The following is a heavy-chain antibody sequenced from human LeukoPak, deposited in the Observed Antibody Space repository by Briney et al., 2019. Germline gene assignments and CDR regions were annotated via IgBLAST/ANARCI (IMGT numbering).Heavy chain of an antibody. CDR2: ISNSGGDI. Sequence: GGSLRLSCTASGFTFSSQEMNWVRQAPGKGLEWLSYISNSGGDINYADSVKGRFTISRDNAKNSLYLQMDSLRVEDTAVYYCARTLTTTYSWGQGTLVTVSS. CDR3: ARTLTTTYS. CDR1: GFTFSSQE. D-gene: IGHD4-17*01. J-gene: IGHJ4*02. V-gene: IGHV3-48*03.